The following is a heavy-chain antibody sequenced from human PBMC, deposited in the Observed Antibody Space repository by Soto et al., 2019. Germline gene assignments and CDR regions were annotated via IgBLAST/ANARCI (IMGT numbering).Heavy chain of an antibody. J-gene: IGHJ4*02. Sequence: QVQLVQSGAEVKKPGSSVKVSCKASGGTFSSYTISWVRQAPGQGLEWMGRIIPILGIANYAQKFQGRVTITADKSTSTAYMELSSLRSEDTAVYYWASRAGLAEIDCWGQGTLVTVSS. CDR2: IIPILGIA. V-gene: IGHV1-69*02. CDR1: GGTFSSYT. CDR3: ASRAGLAEIDC.